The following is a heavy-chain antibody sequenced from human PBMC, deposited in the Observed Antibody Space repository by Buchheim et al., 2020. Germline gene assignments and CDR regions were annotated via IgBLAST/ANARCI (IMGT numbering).Heavy chain of an antibody. CDR3: ARDRGAHDFGPIDY. V-gene: IGHV4-31*03. CDR2: VYYTGRA. D-gene: IGHD4-17*01. CDR1: GVSINTGTFY. J-gene: IGHJ4*02. Sequence: QVQLQESGPGLVKPSQTLSLTCTVSGVSINTGTFYWSWIRQHPGKGLEWIGYVYYTGRAYSNPSPKSRVSMSVDTSQNKFSLNLASVTAADTAVYYCARDRGAHDFGPIDYWGQGAL.